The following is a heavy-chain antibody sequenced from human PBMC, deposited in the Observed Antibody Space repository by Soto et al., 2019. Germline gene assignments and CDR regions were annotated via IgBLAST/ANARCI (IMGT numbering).Heavy chain of an antibody. CDR3: ARERRYVWGSYRLDY. D-gene: IGHD3-16*02. Sequence: SETLSLTCTVSGGSISSYYWSWIRQPPGKGLEWIGYINHSGSTNYNPSLKSRVTISVDTSKNQFSLKLSSVTAADTAVYYCARERRYVWGSYRLDYWGQGTLVTVSS. CDR1: GGSISSYY. J-gene: IGHJ4*02. V-gene: IGHV4-59*12. CDR2: INHSGST.